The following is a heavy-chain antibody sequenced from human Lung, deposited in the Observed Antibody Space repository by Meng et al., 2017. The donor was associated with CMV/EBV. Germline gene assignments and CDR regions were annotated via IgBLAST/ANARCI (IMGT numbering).Heavy chain of an antibody. D-gene: IGHD3-3*01. Sequence: SCAASGFTFSSYSMNWVRQAPGKGLEWISSISSSGGTIFYANSVRGRFTISRDNTKNSLYLQMNSLRAEDTAVYYCAKDQRERITIFGVASLEWGQGTLVTVSS. CDR2: ISSSGGTI. CDR1: GFTFSSYS. J-gene: IGHJ4*02. V-gene: IGHV3-48*04. CDR3: AKDQRERITIFGVASLE.